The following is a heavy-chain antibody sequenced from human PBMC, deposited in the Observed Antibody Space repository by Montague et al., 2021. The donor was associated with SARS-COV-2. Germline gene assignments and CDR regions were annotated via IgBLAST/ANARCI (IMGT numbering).Heavy chain of an antibody. J-gene: IGHJ6*02. D-gene: IGHD3-10*01. CDR3: AKDMGPYGSGPYGMDV. V-gene: IGHV3-9*01. Sequence: SLRLSCAASGFTFDDYAMHWVRQAPGKGLEWVSGISWNSGSIGYADSVKGRFTISRDNAKNSLYLQMNSLRAEDTALYYCAKDMGPYGSGPYGMDVWGQRTTVTVSS. CDR1: GFTFDDYA. CDR2: ISWNSGSI.